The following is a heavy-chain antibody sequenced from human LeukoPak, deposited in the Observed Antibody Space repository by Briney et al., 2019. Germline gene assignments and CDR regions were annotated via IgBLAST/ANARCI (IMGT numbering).Heavy chain of an antibody. V-gene: IGHV3-48*01. CDR1: GFTFSDTW. CDR2: ISSSSSTI. CDR3: AKTAAGGYFDY. D-gene: IGHD6-13*01. Sequence: SGGSLRLTCAASGFTFSDTWMHWVRQAPGKGLEWVSYISSSSSTIYYADSVKGRFTISRDNAKNSLYLQMNSLRAEDTAVYYCAKTAAGGYFDYWGQGTLVTVSS. J-gene: IGHJ4*02.